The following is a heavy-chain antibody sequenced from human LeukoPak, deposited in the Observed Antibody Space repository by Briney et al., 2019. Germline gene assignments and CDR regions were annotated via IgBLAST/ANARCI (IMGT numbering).Heavy chain of an antibody. Sequence: PGGSLRLSCSASGFTFSDYILDWVRQAPGKGLEWVGRIRRKGQSYTTEYAASVKGRFTISRDDSKNSLYLHMNSLKTEDTAVYHCSRDGGEGGSSAFDIWGPGTMVTVSS. CDR2: IRRKGQSYTT. V-gene: IGHV3-72*01. CDR1: GFTFSDYI. CDR3: SRDGGEGGSSAFDI. D-gene: IGHD1-26*01. J-gene: IGHJ3*02.